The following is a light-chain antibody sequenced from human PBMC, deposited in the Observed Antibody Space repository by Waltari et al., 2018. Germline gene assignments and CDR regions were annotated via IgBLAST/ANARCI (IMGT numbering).Light chain of an antibody. CDR1: NIGFKS. J-gene: IGLJ2*01. CDR2: RDT. CDR3: QVWDSSTF. V-gene: IGLV3-9*01. Sequence: SYGLTQPPSVSVALGQTATLTCGGNNIGFKSVHWYQLKAGQAPVLVIYRDTNRPSGIPDRFSGSNSGNTATLTISSAQAGDEADYFCQVWDSSTFFGGGTKLTVL.